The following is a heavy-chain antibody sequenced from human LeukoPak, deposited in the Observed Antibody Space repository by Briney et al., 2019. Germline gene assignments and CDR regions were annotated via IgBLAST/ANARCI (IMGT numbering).Heavy chain of an antibody. V-gene: IGHV4-34*01. J-gene: IGHJ2*01. CDR2: INHSGST. Sequence: SETLSLTCTVYGGSFSDYYWSWIRQPPGKGLEWIGEINHSGSTNYNPSLMSRVTISVDTSKNQFSLRLSSVTAADTAVYYCARQAAYRWYFDLWDRGTLVTVSS. CDR3: ARQAAYRWYFDL. CDR1: GGSFSDYY.